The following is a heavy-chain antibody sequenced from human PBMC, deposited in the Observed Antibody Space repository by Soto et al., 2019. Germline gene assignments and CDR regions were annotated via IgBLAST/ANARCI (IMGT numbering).Heavy chain of an antibody. CDR1: GYNFTSYW. V-gene: IGHV5-51*01. Sequence: GVPMRISWKGSGYNFTSYWIRWMRQMPGKGLEWMGIIYPGDSDTRYSPSFQGQVTISADKSISTAYLQWSSLKASDTAMYYCARQDYIWGSYPGRSYLDYWGQGTLVTVSS. J-gene: IGHJ4*02. CDR3: ARQDYIWGSYPGRSYLDY. CDR2: IYPGDSDT. D-gene: IGHD3-16*02.